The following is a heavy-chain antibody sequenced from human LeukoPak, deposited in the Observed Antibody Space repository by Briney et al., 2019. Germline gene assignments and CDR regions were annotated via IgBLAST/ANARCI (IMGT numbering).Heavy chain of an antibody. CDR2: IKQDGSEK. CDR3: ARVEIVVVPAVPNFDY. Sequence: GGSLRLSCAASGFTFSSYWMSWVRQAPGKGLEWVANIKQDGSEKYYVDAVKGRFTISRNNAKKLLYTQMTSLTAEDTAVYYCARVEIVVVPAVPNFDYWGQGTLVTVSS. J-gene: IGHJ4*02. D-gene: IGHD2-2*03. CDR1: GFTFSSYW. V-gene: IGHV3-7*01.